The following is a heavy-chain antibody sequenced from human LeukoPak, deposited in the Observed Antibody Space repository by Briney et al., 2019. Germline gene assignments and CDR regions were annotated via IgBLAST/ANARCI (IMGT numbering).Heavy chain of an antibody. D-gene: IGHD5-24*01. V-gene: IGHV4-59*01. CDR2: IYYSGST. CDR3: ARDDRDGYYY. J-gene: IGHJ4*02. Sequence: PSETLSLTCIVSGGSISSYYWSWIRQPPGKGLEWIGYIYYSGSTNYNPSLKSRVIISVDTSKNQFSLKLSSVTAADTAVYYCARDDRDGYYYWGQGTLVTVSS. CDR1: GGSISSYY.